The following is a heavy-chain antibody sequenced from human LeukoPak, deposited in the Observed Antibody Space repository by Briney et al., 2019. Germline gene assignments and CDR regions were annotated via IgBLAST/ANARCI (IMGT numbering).Heavy chain of an antibody. Sequence: RGSLRLSCAASGFTFSSYRMNWVRQAPGKGLEWVSSISDSSSYIYHADSVKGRFTISRDNAKNSVYLQMNSLRAEDTATYYCTKGENGMDVWGQGTTVTVSS. D-gene: IGHD1-26*01. V-gene: IGHV3-21*01. CDR2: ISDSSSYI. CDR3: TKGENGMDV. J-gene: IGHJ6*02. CDR1: GFTFSSYR.